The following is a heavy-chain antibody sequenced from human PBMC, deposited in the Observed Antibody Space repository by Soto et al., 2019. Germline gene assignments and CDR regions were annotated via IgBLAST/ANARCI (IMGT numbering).Heavy chain of an antibody. V-gene: IGHV3-23*01. D-gene: IGHD1-1*01. CDR3: AKAASGPIHTTGTTGWFDP. Sequence: GGSLRLSCAAFGFTFSSYAMSWVRQAPGKGLEWVSAISGSGGSTYYADSVKGRFTISRDNSKNTLYLQMNSLRAEDTAVYYCAKAASGPIHTTGTTGWFDPWGQGTLVTVSS. CDR1: GFTFSSYA. J-gene: IGHJ5*02. CDR2: ISGSGGST.